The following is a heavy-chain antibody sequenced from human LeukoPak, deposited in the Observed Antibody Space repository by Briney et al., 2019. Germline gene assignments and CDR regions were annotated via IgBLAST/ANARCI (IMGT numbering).Heavy chain of an antibody. V-gene: IGHV3-23*01. J-gene: IGHJ4*02. CDR3: AKDQTPYY. CDR1: GFTFSSYT. CDR2: ISGSGDTT. Sequence: GGSLRLSCAASGFTFSSYTMTGVRQAPGEGLEWCSGISGSGDTTYYADSVKGRFTISRDNYKNRLYLQMNSLRAEDTAVYFCAKDQTPYYWGQGTLVTVSS.